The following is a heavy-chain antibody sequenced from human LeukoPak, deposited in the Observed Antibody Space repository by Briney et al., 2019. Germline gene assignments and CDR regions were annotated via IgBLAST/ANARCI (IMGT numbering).Heavy chain of an antibody. D-gene: IGHD3-10*01. Sequence: SETLSLTCTVSGGSISSYYWSWIRQPPGKGLEWIGYIYYSGSTNYNPSLKSRVTISVDTSKNQSSLKLSSVTAADTAVYYCARSLLTPYYYGSGSYYNVNWFDPWGQGTLVTVSS. CDR3: ARSLLTPYYYGSGSYYNVNWFDP. V-gene: IGHV4-59*01. CDR1: GGSISSYY. J-gene: IGHJ5*02. CDR2: IYYSGST.